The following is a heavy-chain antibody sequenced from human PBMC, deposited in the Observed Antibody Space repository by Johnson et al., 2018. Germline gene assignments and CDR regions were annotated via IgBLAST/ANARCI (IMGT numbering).Heavy chain of an antibody. J-gene: IGHJ3*01. CDR1: GFTFSSYA. CDR2: LSASGGST. CDR3: PKSHDSSKAFGL. Sequence: VQLVQSGGGLVQPGGSLRLSCAASGFTFSSYAMSWVRQAPGKGLEWVSSLSASGGSTYYAQSVKGRFTISRDNPKNSLYLEMNSLTADDTAVSYLPKSHDSSKAFGLGGQGTVVTVSS. D-gene: IGHD4-11*01. V-gene: IGHV3-23*04.